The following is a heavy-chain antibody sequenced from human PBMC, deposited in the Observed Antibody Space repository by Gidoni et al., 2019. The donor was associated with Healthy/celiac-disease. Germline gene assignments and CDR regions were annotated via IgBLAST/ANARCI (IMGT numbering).Heavy chain of an antibody. CDR2: IYYSGST. Sequence: QLQLQESGPGLVKPSETLSLTCTVSGGSISSSRYYWGWIRQPPGKGLEWIGSIYYSGSTYYNPSLKSRVTISVDTSKNQFSLKLSSVTAADTAVYYCARHHKGGGFNFDYWGQGTLVTVSS. V-gene: IGHV4-39*01. CDR1: GGSISSSRYY. D-gene: IGHD3-16*01. CDR3: ARHHKGGGFNFDY. J-gene: IGHJ4*02.